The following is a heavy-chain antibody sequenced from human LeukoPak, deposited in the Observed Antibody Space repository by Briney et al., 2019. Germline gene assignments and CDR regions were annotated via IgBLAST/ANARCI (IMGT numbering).Heavy chain of an antibody. D-gene: IGHD3-9*01. J-gene: IGHJ4*02. CDR2: IKHGGSEK. CDR3: ARVRERYFDWLPPDY. CDR1: GFTFSSYR. Sequence: GGSLRLSCAASGFTFSSYRMSWVRKALGKGRGWVANIKHGGSEKYNVDSVKGRFTISRDKAKNSLYLQMNSLRAEDTAVYYCARVRERYFDWLPPDYWGQGTLVTVSS. V-gene: IGHV3-7*03.